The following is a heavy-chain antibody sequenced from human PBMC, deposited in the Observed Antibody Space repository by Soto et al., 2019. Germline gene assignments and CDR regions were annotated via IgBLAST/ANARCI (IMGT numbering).Heavy chain of an antibody. CDR3: AREVVGSTSPPDDWYFDL. CDR2: ISGGGDAT. Sequence: EVQLLESGGDSVQPGGSVRLSCAGSGFTFINYAMNWVRQAPGKGLEWVSTISGGGDATFFADSVRGRFTFSRDNSKNTVTLQMNSLGVDDTAVYYCAREVVGSTSPPDDWYFDLWGRGTLVTVSS. CDR1: GFTFINYA. V-gene: IGHV3-23*01. J-gene: IGHJ2*01. D-gene: IGHD2-21*01.